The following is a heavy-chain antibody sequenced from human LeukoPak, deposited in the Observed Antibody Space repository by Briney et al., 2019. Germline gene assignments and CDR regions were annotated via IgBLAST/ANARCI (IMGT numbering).Heavy chain of an antibody. J-gene: IGHJ3*02. CDR3: ARGSLGPLKPKPYDI. Sequence: GGSLRLSCAASGFTFSSYWMSWVRQAPGKGLEWVANIKQDGSEKYYVDSVKGRFTISRDNAKNSLYLQMNSLRAEDTAVYYCARGSLGPLKPKPYDIWGQGTMVTVSS. CDR2: IKQDGSEK. CDR1: GFTFSSYW. V-gene: IGHV3-7*03.